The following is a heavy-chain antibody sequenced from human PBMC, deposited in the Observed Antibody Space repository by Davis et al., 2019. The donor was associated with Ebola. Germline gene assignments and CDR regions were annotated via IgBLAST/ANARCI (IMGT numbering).Heavy chain of an antibody. CDR1: GGTFTDYY. Sequence: SETLSLTCGLFGGTFTDYYWHWFRQSPGKGLEWIGEISHSGSTDYNPSLQSRVTISVDTSKNAFSLKMTSVTAADTAMYYCAKGPFVAFDWGQGTLVTVSS. CDR3: AKGPFVAFD. D-gene: IGHD3-3*01. CDR2: ISHSGST. V-gene: IGHV4-34*01. J-gene: IGHJ4*02.